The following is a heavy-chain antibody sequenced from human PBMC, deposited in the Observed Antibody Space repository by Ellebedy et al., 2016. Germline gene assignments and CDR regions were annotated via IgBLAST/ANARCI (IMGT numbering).Heavy chain of an antibody. Sequence: GGSLRLSCVASGFTLSRYWLHWVPHAPGKGLVWVARVHTDGTYTNYADSVKGRFTIPRDNAKNTLYLQMNSLRADNTAIYYCAKGLGREFTGPSATFDIWGHGTMVTVSS. CDR2: VHTDGTYT. V-gene: IGHV3-74*01. CDR1: GFTLSRYW. D-gene: IGHD3-10*01. CDR3: AKGLGREFTGPSATFDI. J-gene: IGHJ3*02.